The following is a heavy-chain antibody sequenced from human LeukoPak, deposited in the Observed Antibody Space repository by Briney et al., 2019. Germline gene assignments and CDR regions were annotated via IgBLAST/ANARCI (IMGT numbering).Heavy chain of an antibody. CDR2: ISYTGTYI. V-gene: IGHV3-21*04. CDR1: AFSLNAYN. CDR3: ARDGGYSGSYYPVDY. J-gene: IGHJ4*02. Sequence: GGSLRLSCAASAFSLNAYNMNWVRQAPGKGLEWVSSISYTGTYIYYADSVKGRFTISRDNAQNSLYLQMNSLRAEDTAIYYCARDGGYSGSYYPVDYWGQGTLVTVSS. D-gene: IGHD1-26*01.